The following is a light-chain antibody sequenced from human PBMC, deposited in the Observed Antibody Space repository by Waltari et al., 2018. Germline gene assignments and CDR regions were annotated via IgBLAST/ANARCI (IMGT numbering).Light chain of an antibody. Sequence: EIVLTQSPGTLSLSPGERVTLSCRARQTVANTYLAWYQHQPGQAPRLLVYGASSRAPGIPDRFSGSGSGTDFTLTVNSLEPEDVAVYYCQKYGSSPPWAFGQGTKVEIK. CDR3: QKYGSSPPWA. CDR1: QTVANTY. J-gene: IGKJ1*01. CDR2: GAS. V-gene: IGKV3-20*01.